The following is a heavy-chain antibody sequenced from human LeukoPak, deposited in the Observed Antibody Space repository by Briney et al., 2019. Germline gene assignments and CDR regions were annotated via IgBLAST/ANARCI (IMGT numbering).Heavy chain of an antibody. J-gene: IGHJ6*02. CDR1: GGCISSSSYY. CDR2: IYYSGST. Sequence: SETLSLTCTVSGGCISSSSYYWGWIRQPPGKGLEWIGSIYYSGSTYYNPSLKSRVTISVDTSKNQFSLKLSCVTAADTAVYYCARHVQNYYGSGSLNGMDVWGQGTTVTVSS. CDR3: ARHVQNYYGSGSLNGMDV. D-gene: IGHD3-10*01. V-gene: IGHV4-39*01.